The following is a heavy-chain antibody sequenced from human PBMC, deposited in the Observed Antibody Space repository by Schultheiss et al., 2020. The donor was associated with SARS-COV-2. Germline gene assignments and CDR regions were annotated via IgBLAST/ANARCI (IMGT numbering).Heavy chain of an antibody. V-gene: IGHV4-4*07. Sequence: SETLSLTCTVSGGSISNYYWSWIRQPAGKGLEWIGRIYTSGSTNYNPSLKSRVTMSVDTSKNQFSLKLSSVTAADTAVYYCARGYYYDSSGYEPDAFDIWGQGTMVTVSS. CDR3: ARGYYYDSSGYEPDAFDI. CDR2: IYTSGST. J-gene: IGHJ3*02. CDR1: GGSISNYY. D-gene: IGHD3-22*01.